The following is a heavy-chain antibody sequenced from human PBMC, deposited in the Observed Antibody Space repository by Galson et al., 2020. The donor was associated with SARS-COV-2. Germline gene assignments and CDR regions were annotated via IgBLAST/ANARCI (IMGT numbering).Heavy chain of an antibody. CDR2: ISRFGTS. CDR1: GESLSSSIYY. CDR3: ARDRVEADIVLVPGITLTEYYNGFDV. V-gene: IGHV4-39*07. D-gene: IGHD2-2*01. Sequence: SETLSLTCSVSGESLSSSIYYWGWIRQPPGKGLEWIGSISRFGTSYYNPSLKSRVTLSVDTSKNQFSLKVSSVTAADTAIYYCARDRVEADIVLVPGITLTEYYNGFDVWGQGTTVTVSS. J-gene: IGHJ6*02.